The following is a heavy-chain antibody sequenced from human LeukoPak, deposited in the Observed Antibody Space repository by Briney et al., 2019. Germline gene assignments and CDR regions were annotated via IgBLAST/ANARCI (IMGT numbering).Heavy chain of an antibody. J-gene: IGHJ4*02. CDR3: AKGAQYDFWTGYTLEYFDV. CDR1: GFTFTSYA. Sequence: PGGSLRLSCAASGFTFTSYAMNWVRRAPGKGLEWVSFISASGSSTHYADSVKGRFTISRDNSNNTLYLQINSLRAEDTAAYYCAKGAQYDFWTGYTLEYFDVWGKGTLVTVSS. CDR2: ISASGSST. V-gene: IGHV3-23*01. D-gene: IGHD3-3*01.